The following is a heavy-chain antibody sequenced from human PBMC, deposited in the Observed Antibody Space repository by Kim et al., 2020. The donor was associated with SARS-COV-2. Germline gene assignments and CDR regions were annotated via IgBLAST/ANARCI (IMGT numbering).Heavy chain of an antibody. V-gene: IGHV3-15*01. D-gene: IGHD3-22*01. CDR1: GFTFSNAW. CDR3: TTGRITMIVVVIDAFDI. J-gene: IGHJ3*02. CDR2: IKSKTDGGTT. Sequence: GGSLRLSCAASGFTFSNAWMSWVRQAPGKGLEWVGRIKSKTDGGTTDYAAPVKGRFTISRDDSKNTLYLQMNSLKTEDTAVYYCTTGRITMIVVVIDAFDIWGQGTMVTVSS.